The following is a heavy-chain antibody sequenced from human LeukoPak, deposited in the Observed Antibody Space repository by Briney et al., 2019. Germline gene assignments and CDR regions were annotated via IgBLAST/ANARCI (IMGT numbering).Heavy chain of an antibody. V-gene: IGHV3-74*01. D-gene: IGHD1-14*01. J-gene: IGHJ4*02. CDR3: ARDSPQWMDTGNFDY. CDR2: INTDGSST. Sequence: GGSLRLSCAASGFTFSGYWMHWVRQAPGKGLVWVSRINTDGSSTSYADSVKGRFTISRDNAKNTLYLQMNSLRAEDTAVYYCARDSPQWMDTGNFDYWGQGTLVTVSS. CDR1: GFTFSGYW.